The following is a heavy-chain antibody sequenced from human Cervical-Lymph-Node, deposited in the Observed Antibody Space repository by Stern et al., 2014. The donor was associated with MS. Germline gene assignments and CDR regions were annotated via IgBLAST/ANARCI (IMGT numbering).Heavy chain of an antibody. CDR1: GFIFGGYA. Sequence: DQLVESGGGVVQPGGSVRLSCAASGFIFGGYAMSWVRQAPGKGLEGVALLSYDGVNKYYADSVKGRFTISRDTSKSTLYLQMTGLRPEDTAIYYCARDLNSGELSFMLYYFDSWGQGTLVTVSS. D-gene: IGHD3-16*02. CDR2: LSYDGVNK. V-gene: IGHV3-30-3*01. J-gene: IGHJ4*02. CDR3: ARDLNSGELSFMLYYFDS.